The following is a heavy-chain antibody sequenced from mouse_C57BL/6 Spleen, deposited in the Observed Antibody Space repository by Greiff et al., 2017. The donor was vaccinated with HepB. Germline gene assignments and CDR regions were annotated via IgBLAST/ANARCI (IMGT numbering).Heavy chain of an antibody. V-gene: IGHV1-76*01. CDR3: ARGDYGSRKDAMDY. D-gene: IGHD1-1*01. CDR1: GYTFTDYY. CDR2: IYPGSGNT. Sequence: QVQLQQSGAELVRPGASVKLSCKASGYTFTDYYINWVKQRPGQGLEWIARIYPGSGNTYYNEKFKGKATLTAEKSSSTAYMQLSSLTSEDSAVYFCARGDYGSRKDAMDYWGQGTSVTVSS. J-gene: IGHJ4*01.